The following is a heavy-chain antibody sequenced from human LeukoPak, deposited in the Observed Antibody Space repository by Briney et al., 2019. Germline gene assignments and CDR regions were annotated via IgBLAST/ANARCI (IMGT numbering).Heavy chain of an antibody. V-gene: IGHV1-2*06. Sequence: GASVKVSCKASGYTFTGYCMHWVRQAPGQGLEWMGRINPNSGGTNYAQKFQGRVTMTRDTSISTAYMELSRLRSDDTAVYYCARRKWDGERPYYMDVWGKGTTVTVSS. J-gene: IGHJ6*03. D-gene: IGHD1-26*01. CDR2: INPNSGGT. CDR1: GYTFTGYC. CDR3: ARRKWDGERPYYMDV.